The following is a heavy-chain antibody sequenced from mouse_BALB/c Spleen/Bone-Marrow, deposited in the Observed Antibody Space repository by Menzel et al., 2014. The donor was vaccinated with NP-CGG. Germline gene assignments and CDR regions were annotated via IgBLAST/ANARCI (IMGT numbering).Heavy chain of an antibody. CDR2: INPDSSTI. J-gene: IGHJ2*01. Sequence: EVKLMESGGGLVQPGGSLKLSCAAPGFDFSRYWMSWVRQAPGKGLEWIGEINPDSSTINYTPSLKDKFIISRDNAKNTLYLQMSKVRSEDTALYYCARNWDVRFDYWGQGTTLTVSS. CDR3: ARNWDVRFDY. CDR1: GFDFSRYW. D-gene: IGHD4-1*01. V-gene: IGHV4-1*02.